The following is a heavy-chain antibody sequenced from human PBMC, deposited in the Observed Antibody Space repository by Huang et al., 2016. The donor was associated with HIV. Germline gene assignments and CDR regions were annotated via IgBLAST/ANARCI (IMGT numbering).Heavy chain of an antibody. CDR1: GYTFTTYS. CDR3: ARYRLTGTFLDS. CDR2: SNTKTGKP. J-gene: IGHJ4*02. D-gene: IGHD3-9*01. Sequence: QVQLVQSGSELRKPGASVKVSCKASGYTFTTYSLIWVRQAPGQGLEWMGCSNTKTGKPTYAQGFTGRFVFSLDTTVSTAYLQISSLKTDDTAKYFCARYRLTGTFLDSWGQGTQVTVSS. V-gene: IGHV7-4-1*02.